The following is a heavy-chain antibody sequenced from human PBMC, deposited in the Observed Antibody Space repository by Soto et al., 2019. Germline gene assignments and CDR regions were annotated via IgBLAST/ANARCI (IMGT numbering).Heavy chain of an antibody. D-gene: IGHD2-2*01. Sequence: GGSLRLSCAASGFTFSSYAMSWVRQAPGKGLEWVSVISGSDGTTYYADSVKGRFTISRDNSKNTMYLQMNSLRAEDTAVYYFAKPFLGYCSSTTCYGYYLDYWGQGTLVTVSS. J-gene: IGHJ4*02. CDR3: AKPFLGYCSSTTCYGYYLDY. CDR2: ISGSDGTT. V-gene: IGHV3-23*01. CDR1: GFTFSSYA.